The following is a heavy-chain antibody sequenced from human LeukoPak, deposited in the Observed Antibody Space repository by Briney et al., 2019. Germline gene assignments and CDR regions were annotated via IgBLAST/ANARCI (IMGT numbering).Heavy chain of an antibody. CDR2: IIPIFGTA. D-gene: IGHD1-26*01. V-gene: IGHV1-69*06. CDR1: GGTFSSYA. CDR3: ARGQPNSGSYYQTQYYFDY. Sequence: SVKVSCKASGGTFSSYAISWVRQAPGQGLEWMGGIIPIFGTANYAQKFQGRVTITADKSTSTAYMELSSLRSEDTAVYYCARGQPNSGSYYQTQYYFDYWGQGTLVTVSS. J-gene: IGHJ4*02.